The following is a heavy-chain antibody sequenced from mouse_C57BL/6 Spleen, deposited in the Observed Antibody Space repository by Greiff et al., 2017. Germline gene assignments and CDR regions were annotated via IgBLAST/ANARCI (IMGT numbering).Heavy chain of an antibody. CDR3: ARGEGQTGGY. CDR1: GYAFSSSW. J-gene: IGHJ4*01. D-gene: IGHD1-1*02. CDR2: IYPGDGDT. V-gene: IGHV1-82*01. Sequence: QVQLKQSGPELVKPGASVKISCKASGYAFSSSWMNWVKQRPGKGLEWIGRIYPGDGDTNYNGKFKGKATLTADKSSSTAYMELSSLTSEDSAVYFCARGEGQTGGYWGQGTSVTVSS.